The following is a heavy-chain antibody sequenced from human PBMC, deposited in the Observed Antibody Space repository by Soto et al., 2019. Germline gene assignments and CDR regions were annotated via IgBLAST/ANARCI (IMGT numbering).Heavy chain of an antibody. Sequence: VQLVESGGGVVQPGRSLRLSCAASGFTFSSYAMHWVRQAPGKGLEWVAVISYDGSNKYYADSVKGRFTISRDNSKNTLYLQMNSLRAEDTAVYYCARGLAAAVYYFDYWGQGTLVTVSS. J-gene: IGHJ4*02. D-gene: IGHD6-13*01. CDR3: ARGLAAAVYYFDY. V-gene: IGHV3-30-3*01. CDR1: GFTFSSYA. CDR2: ISYDGSNK.